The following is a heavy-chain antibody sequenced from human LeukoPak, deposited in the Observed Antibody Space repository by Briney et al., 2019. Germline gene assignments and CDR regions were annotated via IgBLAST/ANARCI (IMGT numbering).Heavy chain of an antibody. J-gene: IGHJ4*02. D-gene: IGHD3-22*01. Sequence: GGSLRLSCAASGFTFINYGMHWVRQAPGKGLEWVAFIRYDGSNKHYADSVKGRFTISRDNSKNTLYLQMNSLRAEDTAVYYCARRAGDYSHPYDYWGQGILVTVSS. CDR3: ARRAGDYSHPYDY. CDR1: GFTFINYG. V-gene: IGHV3-30*02. CDR2: IRYDGSNK.